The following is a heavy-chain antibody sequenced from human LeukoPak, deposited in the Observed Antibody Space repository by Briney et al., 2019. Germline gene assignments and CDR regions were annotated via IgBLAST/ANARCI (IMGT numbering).Heavy chain of an antibody. CDR2: IYYSGST. V-gene: IGHV4-30-4*08. Sequence: SETLSLTCTVSGGSVSSGSYYWSWIRQPPGKGLEWIGYIYYSGSTYYNPSLKSRVTISVDTSKNQFSLKLSSVTAADTAVYYCARDSDSSGYYLFDYWGQGTLVTVSS. J-gene: IGHJ4*02. CDR1: GGSVSSGSYY. CDR3: ARDSDSSGYYLFDY. D-gene: IGHD3-22*01.